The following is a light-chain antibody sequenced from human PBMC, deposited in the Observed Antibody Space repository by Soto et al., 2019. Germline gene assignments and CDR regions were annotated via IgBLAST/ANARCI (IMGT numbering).Light chain of an antibody. CDR1: SSDVGGYNY. CDR2: DVS. Sequence: QSALTQPRSVSGSPGQSVTISCTGTSSDVGGYNYVSWYQQHPGKAPKLMIYDVSKRPSGVPDRFSGSKSGNKASVAISGLQAEDEADYYCCSYAGNYTLLFGGGTKLTVL. J-gene: IGLJ2*01. CDR3: CSYAGNYTLL. V-gene: IGLV2-11*01.